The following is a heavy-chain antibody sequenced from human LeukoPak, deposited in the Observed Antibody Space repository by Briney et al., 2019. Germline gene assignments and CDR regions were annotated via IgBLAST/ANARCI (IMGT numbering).Heavy chain of an antibody. J-gene: IGHJ4*02. CDR1: GYTFTRNY. CDR3: ARVGNALDFDY. Sequence: ASVKVSCKASGYTFTRNYIHWVRQAPGQGLEWMGIINPSAGSPTYAQKFQGRVTMTRNTSISTAYMELSSLRSEDTAVYYCARVGNALDFDYWGQGTLVTVSS. CDR2: INPSAGSP. V-gene: IGHV1-46*01. D-gene: IGHD1-1*01.